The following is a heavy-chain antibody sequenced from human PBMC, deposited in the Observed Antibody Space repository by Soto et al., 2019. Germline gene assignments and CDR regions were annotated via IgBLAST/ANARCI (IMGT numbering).Heavy chain of an antibody. CDR1: GGSISSSSYY. CDR2: IYYSGST. D-gene: IGHD5-18*01. Sequence: SETLSLTCTVSGGSISSSSYYWGWIRQPPGEGLEWVGSIYYSGSTYYNPSLKSRVTISVDTSKNQFSLKLSSVTAADTAVYYCARHYGYGVFDYWGQGTLVTVSS. J-gene: IGHJ4*02. V-gene: IGHV4-39*01. CDR3: ARHYGYGVFDY.